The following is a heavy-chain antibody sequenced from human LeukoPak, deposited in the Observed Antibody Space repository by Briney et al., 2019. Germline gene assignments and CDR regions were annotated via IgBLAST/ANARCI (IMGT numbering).Heavy chain of an antibody. Sequence: GSVKVSFKASGYTFTSYDINWVRPAPGQGLEWMGWINPNSGNTGYAQKFQGRVTLTRDTSTSTAYMELSSLRSEDTAVYYCARVPVDRYCSSTSCLNWYFDLWGRGTLVTVSS. J-gene: IGHJ2*01. CDR1: GYTFTSYD. D-gene: IGHD2-2*01. CDR2: INPNSGNT. CDR3: ARVPVDRYCSSTSCLNWYFDL. V-gene: IGHV1-8*03.